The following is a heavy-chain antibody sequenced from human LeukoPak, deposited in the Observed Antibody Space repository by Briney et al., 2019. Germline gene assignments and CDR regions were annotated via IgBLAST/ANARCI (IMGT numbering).Heavy chain of an antibody. CDR2: ISTYNGDT. J-gene: IGHJ6*04. CDR1: GYTFTSYG. V-gene: IGHV1-18*01. Sequence: ASVKVSCKASGYTFTSYGISWVRQAPGQGLEWVGWISTYNGDTEYAHMLQGRVTMTTDTSTSTVYMDLRSLRSDDTAVYYCARDTYSYSSGSYLDVWGKGTTVTISS. D-gene: IGHD3-10*01. CDR3: ARDTYSYSSGSYLDV.